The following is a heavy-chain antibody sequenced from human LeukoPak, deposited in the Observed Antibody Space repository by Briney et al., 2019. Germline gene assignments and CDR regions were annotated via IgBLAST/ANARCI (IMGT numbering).Heavy chain of an antibody. D-gene: IGHD3-3*01. V-gene: IGHV4-61*01. CDR3: ARDYSQSGYDFWNGKVNYYMDV. CDR2: IYYSGST. J-gene: IGHJ6*03. Sequence: SETLSLTCSVSGHSISSGYYWSWIRQPPGKGLEWIGYIYYSGSTNYNPSLKSRVTISVDTSKNQFSLKLSSVTAADTAVYYCARDYSQSGYDFWNGKVNYYMDVWGKGTTVTVSS. CDR1: GHSISSGYY.